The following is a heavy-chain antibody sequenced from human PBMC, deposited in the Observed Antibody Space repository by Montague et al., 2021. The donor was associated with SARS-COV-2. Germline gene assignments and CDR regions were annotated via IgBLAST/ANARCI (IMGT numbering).Heavy chain of an antibody. Sequence: CAIPGDSVSSNPAAWNWIRQSPSRGLEWLGRTYYRSKWYYDYAVSVKSRMTISPDTSKNQFSLQLSSVTPEDRAVCYCSRDPRYSLSWSFDYWGKGTLVIVTP. CDR2: TYYRSKWYY. D-gene: IGHD6-13*01. J-gene: IGHJ4*02. CDR1: GDSVSSNPAA. CDR3: SRDPRYSLSWSFDY. V-gene: IGHV6-1*01.